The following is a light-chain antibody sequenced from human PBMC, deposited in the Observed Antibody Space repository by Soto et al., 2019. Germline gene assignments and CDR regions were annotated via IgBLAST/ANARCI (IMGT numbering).Light chain of an antibody. Sequence: EIVMTQSPATLSVSPGERATLSCRASQSVSSNLAWYQQKPGQAPRLLIYGASTRATGTPARISGSGSGTEFTLTISSLQSEDFAVYYCQQYNNWPMWTFGQGTKVEIK. CDR1: QSVSSN. J-gene: IGKJ1*01. CDR2: GAS. CDR3: QQYNNWPMWT. V-gene: IGKV3-15*01.